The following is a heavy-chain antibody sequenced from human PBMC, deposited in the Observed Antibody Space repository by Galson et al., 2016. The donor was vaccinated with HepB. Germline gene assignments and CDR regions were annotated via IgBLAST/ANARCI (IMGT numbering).Heavy chain of an antibody. V-gene: IGHV4-59*08. CDR1: GVSISDYY. J-gene: IGHJ4*02. Sequence: SETLSLTCTVSGVSISDYYWSWIRQSPGKGLEWIGYVSHSGDTSYNPSLKSRVTMSVDTSKNQSSLNLSSVTAADSAVYYCARHDSAIFHHWGQGTLVTVSS. D-gene: IGHD2-21*02. CDR2: VSHSGDT. CDR3: ARHDSAIFHH.